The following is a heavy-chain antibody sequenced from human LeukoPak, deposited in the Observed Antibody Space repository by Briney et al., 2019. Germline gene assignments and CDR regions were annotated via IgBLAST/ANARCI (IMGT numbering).Heavy chain of an antibody. Sequence: GGSLRLSCAASGFTFSSYGMHWVRQAPGKGLEGVAFIRYDGSNKYSADSVKGRFTISRDNSKNTLYLQMNSLRADDTAVYYCAGVDAAMPDAFDIWGQGTTVTVSS. CDR1: GFTFSSYG. V-gene: IGHV3-30*02. CDR2: IRYDGSNK. J-gene: IGHJ3*02. D-gene: IGHD5-18*01. CDR3: AGVDAAMPDAFDI.